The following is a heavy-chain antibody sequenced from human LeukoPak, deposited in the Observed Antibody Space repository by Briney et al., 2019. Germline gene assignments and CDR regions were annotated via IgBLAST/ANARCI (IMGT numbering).Heavy chain of an antibody. CDR3: ARGQWFGDY. J-gene: IGHJ4*02. CDR2: ISYSGST. V-gene: IGHV4-59*01. CDR1: GGSISSYY. Sequence: PSETLSLTCTVSGGSISSYYWSWIRQPPGKGLEWIGYISYSGSTNYNPSLKSQVTISVDTSKNQFSLKLSSVTAADTAVYYCARGQWFGDYWGQGTLVTVSS. D-gene: IGHD3-22*01.